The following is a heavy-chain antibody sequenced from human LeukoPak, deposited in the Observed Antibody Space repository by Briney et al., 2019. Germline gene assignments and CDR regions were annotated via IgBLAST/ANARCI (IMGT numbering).Heavy chain of an antibody. CDR1: GGSISSGGYY. V-gene: IGHV4-31*03. CDR2: IYYSGCT. CDR3: ARGVVARPVHFDY. Sequence: SETLSLTCTVSGGSISSGGYYWSWIRQHPGKGLEWIGYIYYSGCTYFNPSLKSRVTISVDTSKNQFSLKLSSVTAADTAVYYCARGVVARPVHFDYWGQGTLVTVSS. J-gene: IGHJ4*02. D-gene: IGHD3-22*01.